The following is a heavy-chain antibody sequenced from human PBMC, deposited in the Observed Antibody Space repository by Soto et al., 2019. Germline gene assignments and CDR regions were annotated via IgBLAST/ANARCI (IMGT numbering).Heavy chain of an antibody. D-gene: IGHD2-8*02. CDR3: AKGWCDY. CDR2: ISSSGGST. CDR1: GFTFSSYT. Sequence: EVQLLESGGGLVQPGGSLRLSCAASGFTFSSYTMSWVRQGPGKGLEWVSGISSSGGSTVYADSVKGRFTISRDNFKNPLYLQMNSLRAEDTAVYYCAKGWCDYWGQGTLVTVSS. V-gene: IGHV3-23*01. J-gene: IGHJ4*02.